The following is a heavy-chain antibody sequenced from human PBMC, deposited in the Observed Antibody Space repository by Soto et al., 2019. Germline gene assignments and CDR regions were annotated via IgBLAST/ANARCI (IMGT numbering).Heavy chain of an antibody. J-gene: IGHJ6*02. D-gene: IGHD2-15*01. CDR2: IIPIFGTA. V-gene: IGHV1-69*06. CDR1: GGTFSSYA. Sequence: ASVKVSCKASGGTFSSYAISWVRQAPGQGLEWMGGIIPIFGTANYAQKFQGRVTITADKSTSTAYMELSSLRSEDTAVYYCARGVYPSRYCSGGSCYPLDYYYYGMDVWGQGTTVTVSS. CDR3: ARGVYPSRYCSGGSCYPLDYYYYGMDV.